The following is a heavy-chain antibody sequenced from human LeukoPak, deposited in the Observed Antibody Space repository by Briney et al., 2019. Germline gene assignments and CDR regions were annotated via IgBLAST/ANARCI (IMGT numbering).Heavy chain of an antibody. Sequence: QPGRSLRLSCAASGFTLSTHVMHWVRQAPGKGLEWVAAVSYAGNSDFYADSVKGRFTISRDNSKNTLFLQMNSLRAEDTAVYYCATAGFGFGRFFDYWGQGTLVTVSS. CDR3: ATAGFGFGRFFDY. V-gene: IGHV3-30-3*01. CDR2: VSYAGNSD. CDR1: GFTLSTHV. J-gene: IGHJ4*02. D-gene: IGHD3-16*01.